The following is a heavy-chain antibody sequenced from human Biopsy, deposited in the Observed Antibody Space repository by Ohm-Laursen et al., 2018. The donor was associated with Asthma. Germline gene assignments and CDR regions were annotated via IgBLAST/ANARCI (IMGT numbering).Heavy chain of an antibody. CDR1: GGTFNTYV. Sequence: ASVKVSCKSLGGTFNTYVIGWVRQAPGQGLEWMGWINSVFGTTTYPQKFQDRVTITAVDSTSTVYMDLSSPRSEDTAVYYCARKAGSCISRTCYSLDFWGQGTLDTVSS. CDR3: ARKAGSCISRTCYSLDF. J-gene: IGHJ4*02. CDR2: INSVFGTT. V-gene: IGHV1-69*13. D-gene: IGHD2-2*01.